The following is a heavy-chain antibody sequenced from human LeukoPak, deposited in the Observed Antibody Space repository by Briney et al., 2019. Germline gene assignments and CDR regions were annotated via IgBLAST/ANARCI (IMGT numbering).Heavy chain of an antibody. Sequence: SETLSLTCTVSGGSISSSSHYWGWIRQPPGKGLEWIGSIYYSGTTYYNPSLKSRVTISVDTSKNQFSLKLRFVTAADTAVYYCARVSPTGHSSSWYSDWFDPWGQGILVAVSS. CDR1: GGSISSSSHY. D-gene: IGHD6-13*01. CDR2: IYYSGTT. V-gene: IGHV4-39*07. J-gene: IGHJ5*02. CDR3: ARVSPTGHSSSWYSDWFDP.